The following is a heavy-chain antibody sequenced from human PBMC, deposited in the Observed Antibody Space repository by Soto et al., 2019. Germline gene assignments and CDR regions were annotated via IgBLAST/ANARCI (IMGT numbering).Heavy chain of an antibody. CDR2: IYYSGST. J-gene: IGHJ2*01. CDR1: GGSISSSSYY. Sequence: ETLSLTCTVSGGSISSSSYYWGWIRQPPGKGLEWIGSIYYSGSTYYNPSLKSRVTISVDTSKNQFSLKLSSVTAADTAVYYCARAYSSGWYEDWYFDLWGRGTLVTVSS. V-gene: IGHV4-39*07. CDR3: ARAYSSGWYEDWYFDL. D-gene: IGHD6-19*01.